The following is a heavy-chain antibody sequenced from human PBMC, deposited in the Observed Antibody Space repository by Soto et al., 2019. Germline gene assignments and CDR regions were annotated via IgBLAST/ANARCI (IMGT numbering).Heavy chain of an antibody. CDR2: ISGSGGST. Sequence: GGSLRLSCAASGFTFSSYAMSWVRQAPGKGLEWVSAISGSGGSTYYADSVKGRFTISRDNSKNTLYLQMNSLRAEDTAVYYCAKGRLIIAAAGTKGYGPLSDYWGQGTLVTVSS. J-gene: IGHJ4*02. CDR1: GFTFSSYA. V-gene: IGHV3-23*01. D-gene: IGHD6-13*01. CDR3: AKGRLIIAAAGTKGYGPLSDY.